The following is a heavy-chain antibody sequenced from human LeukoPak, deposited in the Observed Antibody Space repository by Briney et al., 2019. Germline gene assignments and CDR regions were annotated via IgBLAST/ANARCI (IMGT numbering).Heavy chain of an antibody. CDR3: ARAPRGGRDGYNLYY. V-gene: IGHV1-2*02. CDR2: SNPNSGGT. CDR1: GYTFTGYY. J-gene: IGHJ4*02. D-gene: IGHD5-24*01. Sequence: GASVKVSCKASGYTFTGYYMHWVRQAPGQGLEWMGWSNPNSGGTNYAQKFQGRVTMTRDTSISTAYMELSRLRSDDTAVYYCARAPRGGRDGYNLYYWGQGTLVTVSS.